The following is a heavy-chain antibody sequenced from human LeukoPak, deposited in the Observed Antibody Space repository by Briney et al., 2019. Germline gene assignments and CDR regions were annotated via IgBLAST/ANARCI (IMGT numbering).Heavy chain of an antibody. D-gene: IGHD3-22*01. J-gene: IGHJ4*02. CDR1: GFTFSSYA. V-gene: IGHV3-23*01. CDR2: ISGSGGST. CDR3: AKGSRSRTMIVVVIQTIDY. Sequence: GGPLRPSCSASGFTFSSYAMSCVRQAPGKGLAWVSAISGSGGSTYYADSVKGRFTISRDNSKNTLYLQMNSLRAEDTAVYYCAKGSRSRTMIVVVIQTIDYWGQGTLVTVSS.